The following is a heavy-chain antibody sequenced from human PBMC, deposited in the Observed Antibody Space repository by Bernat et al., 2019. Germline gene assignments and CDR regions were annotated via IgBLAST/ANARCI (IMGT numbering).Heavy chain of an antibody. CDR2: ISGSGGST. Sequence: EVQLLESGGGLVQPGGSLRLSCAASGFTFSSYAMSWVRQAPGKGLEWVSAISGSGGSTYYADSVKGRFTISRDNSKNTLYLQMNSLRAEDTAVYYCAKDPPNKYYYDSSCYWLWGQGTLVTVSS. CDR1: GFTFSSYA. J-gene: IGHJ4*02. D-gene: IGHD3-22*01. CDR3: AKDPPNKYYYDSSCYWL. V-gene: IGHV3-23*01.